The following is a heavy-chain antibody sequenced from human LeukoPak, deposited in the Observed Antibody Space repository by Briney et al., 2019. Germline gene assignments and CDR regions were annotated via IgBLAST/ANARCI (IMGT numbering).Heavy chain of an antibody. CDR1: GGSISSGDYY. CDR2: IYYSGST. J-gene: IGHJ4*02. Sequence: SETLSLTCTVSGGSISSGDYYWSWIRQPPGKGLEWIGYIYYSGSTYYNPSLKSRVTISVDTSKNQFSLKLSSVTAADTAVYYCAREEDYYDLDYWGQGTLVTVSS. CDR3: AREEDYYDLDY. D-gene: IGHD3-22*01. V-gene: IGHV4-30-4*08.